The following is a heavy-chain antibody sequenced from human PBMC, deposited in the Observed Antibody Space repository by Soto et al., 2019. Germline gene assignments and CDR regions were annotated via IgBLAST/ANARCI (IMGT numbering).Heavy chain of an antibody. D-gene: IGHD5-12*01. CDR3: VRSKDGYNLIVEY. Sequence: EVQLVESGGGLVQPGGSLRLSCAASGFTLSSFWMHWVRQAPGKGLVWVSRINGDGSTTSYADSVKGRFDISRDNAKNIMYLQMNSLRAEETAVYYCVRSKDGYNLIVEYWGQGTLVTVSS. V-gene: IGHV3-74*01. CDR1: GFTLSSFW. J-gene: IGHJ4*02. CDR2: INGDGSTT.